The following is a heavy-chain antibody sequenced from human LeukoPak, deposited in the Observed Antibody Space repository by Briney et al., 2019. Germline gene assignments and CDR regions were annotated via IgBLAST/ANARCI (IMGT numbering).Heavy chain of an antibody. J-gene: IGHJ6*03. Sequence: GGSLRLSCAASGFSFADATMHWVRHVPGKGLEWVSGINWNSGTMGYADSVKGRFTVPRDNAKNSLYLQMNSLKTEDTALYYCAKDPYMDVWGKGTTVTVSS. CDR2: INWNSGTM. CDR3: AKDPYMDV. CDR1: GFSFADAT. V-gene: IGHV3-9*01.